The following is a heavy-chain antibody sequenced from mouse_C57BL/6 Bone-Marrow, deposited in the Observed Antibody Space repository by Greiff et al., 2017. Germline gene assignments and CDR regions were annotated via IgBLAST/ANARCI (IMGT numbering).Heavy chain of an antibody. CDR1: GFTFSSYA. CDR2: ISDGGSYT. Sequence: EVKLVESGGGLVKPGGSLKLSCAASGFTFSSYAMSWVRQTPEKRLEWVATISDGGSYTYYPDNVKGRFTISRDNAKNNLYLQMSHLKSEDTAMYYCARTVVDYFDYWGQGTTLTVSS. V-gene: IGHV5-4*03. CDR3: ARTVVDYFDY. J-gene: IGHJ2*01. D-gene: IGHD1-1*01.